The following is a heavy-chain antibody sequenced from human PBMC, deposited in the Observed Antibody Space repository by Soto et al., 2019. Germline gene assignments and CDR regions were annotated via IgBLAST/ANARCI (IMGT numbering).Heavy chain of an antibody. CDR2: IYPGDSDT. CDR3: ARQPQGYSYGEIFDY. Sequence: GESLKISCKGSGYSFTSYWIGWVLQMPWKGLEWVGIIYPGDSDTRYSPSFQGQVTISADKSISTAYLQWSSLKASDTAMYYCARQPQGYSYGEIFDYWGQGTLVTVSS. J-gene: IGHJ4*02. CDR1: GYSFTSYW. V-gene: IGHV5-51*01. D-gene: IGHD5-18*01.